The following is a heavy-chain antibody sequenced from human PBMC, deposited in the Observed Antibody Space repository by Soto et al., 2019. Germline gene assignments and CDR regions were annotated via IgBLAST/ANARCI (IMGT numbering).Heavy chain of an antibody. Sequence: GWSLRLSCAASGFTFSSYSMNWVRQAPGKGLEWGSSISGSTSTIYYADSVKGRFTISRDNAKNSLYLQMNSLRDEDTAVYYCARDWSYQSLWGQGTLVTVSS. J-gene: IGHJ4*02. D-gene: IGHD1-26*01. CDR2: ISGSTSTI. V-gene: IGHV3-48*02. CDR1: GFTFSSYS. CDR3: ARDWSYQSL.